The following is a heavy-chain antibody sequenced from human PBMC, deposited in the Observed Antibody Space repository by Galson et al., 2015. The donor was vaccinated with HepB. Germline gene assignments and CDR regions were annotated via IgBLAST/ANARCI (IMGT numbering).Heavy chain of an antibody. D-gene: IGHD7-27*01. J-gene: IGHJ4*02. CDR1: GFTFSSYW. CDR2: INSDGSST. V-gene: IGHV3-74*01. CDR3: ASCSANWGSSNSPLDY. Sequence: SLRLSCAASGFTFSSYWMHWVRQAPGKGLVWVSRINSDGSSTSYADSVEGRFTISRDNAKNTLYLQMNSLRAEDTAVYYCASCSANWGSSNSPLDYWGQGTLVTVSS.